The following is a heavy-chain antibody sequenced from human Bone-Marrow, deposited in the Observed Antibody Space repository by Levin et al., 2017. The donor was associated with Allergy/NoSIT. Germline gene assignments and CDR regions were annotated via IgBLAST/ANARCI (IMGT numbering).Heavy chain of an antibody. D-gene: IGHD3-22*01. Sequence: GESLKISCAASGFTFSDSPMHWVRQASGKGLEWVGRIRSKVKSYATAYAASVNGRLTISRDDSKNSAYLQMNSLKTEDRAVYSCTRPDSSGYYLYWGQGTLVTVSS. V-gene: IGHV3-73*01. CDR1: GFTFSDSP. J-gene: IGHJ4*02. CDR3: TRPDSSGYYLY. CDR2: IRSKVKSYAT.